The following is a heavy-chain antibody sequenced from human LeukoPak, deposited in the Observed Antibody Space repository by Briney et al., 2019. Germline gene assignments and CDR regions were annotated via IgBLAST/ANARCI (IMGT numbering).Heavy chain of an antibody. Sequence: SETLSLTCNVSGASVSSGSYYWSWIRQPPGKGLEWIGYIYYSGSTNYNPSLKSRVTISVDTSKNQFSLKLSSVTAADTAVYYCARAVREMATTPDFDYWGQGTLVTVSS. D-gene: IGHD5-24*01. CDR2: IYYSGST. J-gene: IGHJ4*02. CDR1: GASVSSGSYY. V-gene: IGHV4-61*01. CDR3: ARAVREMATTPDFDY.